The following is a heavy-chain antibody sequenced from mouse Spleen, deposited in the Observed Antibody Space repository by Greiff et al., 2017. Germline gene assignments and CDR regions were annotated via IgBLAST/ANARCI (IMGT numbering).Heavy chain of an antibody. V-gene: IGHV7-3*01. D-gene: IGHD2-3*01. CDR2: IRNKANGYTT. CDR1: GFTFTDYY. CDR3: ARRLYEGYAMDY. Sequence: EVKVVESGGGLVQPGGSLSLSCAASGFTFTDYYMSWVRQPPGKALEWLGFIRNKANGYTTEYSASVKGRFTISRDNSQSILYLQMNALRAEDSATYYCARRLYEGYAMDYWGQGTSVTVSS. J-gene: IGHJ4*01.